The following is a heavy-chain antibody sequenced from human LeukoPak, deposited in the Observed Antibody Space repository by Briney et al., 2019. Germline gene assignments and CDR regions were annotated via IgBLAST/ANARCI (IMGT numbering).Heavy chain of an antibody. V-gene: IGHV3-48*03. D-gene: IGHD6-19*01. CDR2: ISSSGTTI. J-gene: IGHJ3*02. Sequence: PGGSLRLSCAASGFTFSSYEMNWVRQAPGKGLEWVSYISSSGTTIYYADSVQGRFTISRDNAKNSLYLQMNSLRAEDTAVYYCARGGYSSGWYYHAFDIWGQGTMVTVPS. CDR1: GFTFSSYE. CDR3: ARGGYSSGWYYHAFDI.